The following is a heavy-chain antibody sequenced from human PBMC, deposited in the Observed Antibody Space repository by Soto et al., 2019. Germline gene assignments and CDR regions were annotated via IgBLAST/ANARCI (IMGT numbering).Heavy chain of an antibody. D-gene: IGHD6-13*01. CDR2: ISYDGSNK. J-gene: IGHJ6*02. CDR3: AKDRVAAADYYYYGMDV. V-gene: IGHV3-30*18. CDR1: GFTFSSYG. Sequence: QVQLVESGGGVVQPGRSLRLSCAASGFTFSSYGMHWVRQAPGKGLEWVAVISYDGSNKYYADSVKGRFTISRDNSKNTLYLQMNSLRAEDTAVYYCAKDRVAAADYYYYGMDVWGQGTTVTASS.